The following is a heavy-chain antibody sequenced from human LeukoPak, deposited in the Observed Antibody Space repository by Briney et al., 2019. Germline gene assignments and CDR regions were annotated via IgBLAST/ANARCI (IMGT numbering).Heavy chain of an antibody. CDR1: GFTFSSYA. CDR3: AKDQEYQLPISQFDP. D-gene: IGHD2-2*01. J-gene: IGHJ5*02. Sequence: GGSLRLSCAASGFTFSSYAMSWVRQAPGKGLEWVSAISGSGGSTYYADSVKGRFTISRDNSKNTLYLQMNSLGAEDTAVYFCAKDQEYQLPISQFDPWGQGTLVTVSS. CDR2: ISGSGGST. V-gene: IGHV3-23*01.